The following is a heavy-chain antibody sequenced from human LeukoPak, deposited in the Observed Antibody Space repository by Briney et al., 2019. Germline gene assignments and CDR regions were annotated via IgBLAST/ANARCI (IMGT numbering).Heavy chain of an antibody. CDR3: AKDRGSVDAYYDFWSGQSYYYGMDV. CDR2: ISWNSGSI. V-gene: IGHV3-9*01. CDR1: GFTFDDYA. D-gene: IGHD3-3*01. J-gene: IGHJ6*02. Sequence: GGSLRLSCAASGFTFDDYAMHWVRQAPGKGLEWVSGISWNSGSIGYADSVKGRFTISRDNAKNSLYLQMNSLRAEDTALYYCAKDRGSVDAYYDFWSGQSYYYGMDVWGQGTTVTVSS.